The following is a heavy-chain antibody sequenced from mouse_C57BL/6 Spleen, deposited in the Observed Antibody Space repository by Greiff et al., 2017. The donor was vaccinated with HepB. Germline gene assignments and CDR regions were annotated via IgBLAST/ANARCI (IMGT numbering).Heavy chain of an antibody. CDR1: GYTFTSYW. V-gene: IGHV1-64*01. CDR2: IHPNSGST. CDR3: ARYYYGNYAGAMDY. D-gene: IGHD2-1*01. Sequence: QVQLKQPGAELVKPGASVKLSCKASGYTFTSYWMHWVKQRPGQGLEWIGMIHPNSGSTNYNEKFKSKATLTVDKSSSTAYMQLSSLTSEDSAVHYCARYYYGNYAGAMDYWGQGTSVTVSS. J-gene: IGHJ4*01.